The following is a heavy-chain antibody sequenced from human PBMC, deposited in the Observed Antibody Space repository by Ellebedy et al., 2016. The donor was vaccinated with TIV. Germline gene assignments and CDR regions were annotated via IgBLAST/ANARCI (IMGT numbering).Heavy chain of an antibody. CDR1: GFTFSRYW. D-gene: IGHD1-14*01. CDR3: ATGATRAFDI. V-gene: IGHV3-74*01. Sequence: GESLKISCVASGFTFSRYWMHWVRQAPGKGLVWVSRINSDGSNTTYADSVKGRFTISRDNAKNEVYLQMNSLRAEDTAVYYCATGATRAFDIWGQGTMVTVSS. J-gene: IGHJ3*02. CDR2: INSDGSNT.